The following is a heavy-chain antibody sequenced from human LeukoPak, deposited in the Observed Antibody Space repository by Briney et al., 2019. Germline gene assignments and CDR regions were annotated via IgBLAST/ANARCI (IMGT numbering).Heavy chain of an antibody. Sequence: SGTLSLTCAVSGGSISSSNWWSWVRQPPGKGLEWIGEIYHSGSTNYNPSLKSRVTISVDTSKNQFSLKLSSVTAADTAVYYCARSNPVVPAAIGWFDPWGQGTLVTVSS. D-gene: IGHD2-2*02. J-gene: IGHJ5*02. V-gene: IGHV4-4*02. CDR1: GGSISSSNW. CDR3: ARSNPVVPAAIGWFDP. CDR2: IYHSGST.